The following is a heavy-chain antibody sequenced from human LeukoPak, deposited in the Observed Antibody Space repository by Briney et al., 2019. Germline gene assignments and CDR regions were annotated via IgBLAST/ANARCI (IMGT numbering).Heavy chain of an antibody. V-gene: IGHV3-74*01. Sequence: GGSLRLSCATSGFTFSSYWMHWVRQAPGKGLMWVSRTNTDESSTSYADSVKGRFTISRDNAKNTLYLQMNSLRAEDTAVYYCARAVRDGYNWMTDYWGQGTLVTVSS. J-gene: IGHJ4*02. CDR1: GFTFSSYW. D-gene: IGHD5-24*01. CDR2: TNTDESST. CDR3: ARAVRDGYNWMTDY.